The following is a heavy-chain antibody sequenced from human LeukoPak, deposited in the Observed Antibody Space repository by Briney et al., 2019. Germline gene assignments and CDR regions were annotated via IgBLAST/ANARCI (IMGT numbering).Heavy chain of an antibody. Sequence: PSETPSLTCTVSGGSISSSSYYWGWIRQPPGEGLEWLGSIYYNGSTYYNPSLKSRVTISVDTSKNQFSLKLSSVCAADTAVYYCARAGDSSSVGWFDPWGQGTLVTVSS. J-gene: IGHJ5*02. CDR3: ARAGDSSSVGWFDP. D-gene: IGHD6-13*01. V-gene: IGHV4-39*07. CDR2: IYYNGST. CDR1: GGSISSSSYY.